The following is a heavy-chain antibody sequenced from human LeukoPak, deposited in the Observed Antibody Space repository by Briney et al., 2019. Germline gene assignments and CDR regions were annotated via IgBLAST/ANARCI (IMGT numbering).Heavy chain of an antibody. CDR3: ATTYYYDSSGVLKFDY. V-gene: IGHV1-24*01. Sequence: ASVKVSCKVSGYTLTELSMHWVRQAPGKGLEWMGGFDPEDGETIYAQKFQGRVTMTEDTSTDTAYMELSSLRSEDTAVYYCATTYYYDSSGVLKFDYWGQGTLVTVSS. D-gene: IGHD3-22*01. J-gene: IGHJ4*02. CDR1: GYTLTELS. CDR2: FDPEDGET.